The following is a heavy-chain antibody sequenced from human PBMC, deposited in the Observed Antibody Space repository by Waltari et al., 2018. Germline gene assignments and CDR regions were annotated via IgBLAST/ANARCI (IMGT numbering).Heavy chain of an antibody. CDR3: ARRGIAARSED. J-gene: IGHJ4*02. CDR2: INSDGRST. CDR1: GFTFSSYW. Sequence: VQLVESGGGLVQPVGSLRLSCAASGFTFSSYWIHWARQAPGKGLVWVSRINSDGRSTSYADSVKGRFTISRDNAKNTLYLQMNSLRAEDTAVYYCARRGIAARSEDWGQGTLVTVSS. D-gene: IGHD6-6*01. V-gene: IGHV3-74*01.